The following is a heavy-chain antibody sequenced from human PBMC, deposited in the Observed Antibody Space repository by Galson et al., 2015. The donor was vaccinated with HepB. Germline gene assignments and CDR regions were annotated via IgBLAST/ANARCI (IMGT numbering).Heavy chain of an antibody. V-gene: IGHV3-7*01. D-gene: IGHD3-10*01. CDR3: ARDSYSGSGSPDYFDY. Sequence: SLRLSCAPSGFAFRSYWMSWVRQAPGKGLEWVANIDQDGSEKNYVDSVKGRFTISRDNAKSSLSLQMNSLRAEDTAVYYCARDSYSGSGSPDYFDYWGQGTLVTVSS. CDR1: GFAFRSYW. J-gene: IGHJ4*02. CDR2: IDQDGSEK.